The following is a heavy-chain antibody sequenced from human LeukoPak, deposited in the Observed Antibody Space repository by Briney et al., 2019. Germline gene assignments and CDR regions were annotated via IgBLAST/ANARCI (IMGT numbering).Heavy chain of an antibody. CDR3: ARSARAICSSTSCPLSGYYYMDV. V-gene: IGHV4-39*07. J-gene: IGHJ6*03. Sequence: SETLSLTCTVSGGSIFSSNSYWGWIRQPPGKGLEWIGEINHSGSTNYNPSLKSRVTMSVDTSKNQFSLKLSSVTAADTAVYYCARSARAICSSTSCPLSGYYYMDVWGKGTTVTISS. CDR1: GGSIFSSNSY. D-gene: IGHD2-2*01. CDR2: INHSGST.